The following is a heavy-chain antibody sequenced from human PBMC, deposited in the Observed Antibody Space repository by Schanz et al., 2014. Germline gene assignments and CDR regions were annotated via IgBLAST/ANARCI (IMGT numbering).Heavy chain of an antibody. D-gene: IGHD1-1*01. J-gene: IGHJ4*02. CDR2: FIYIGGNT. Sequence: EVQLLESGGGLVQPGGSLRLSCAASGFTFSSYAMNWVRQAPGKGLEWVSFIYIGGNTYYADSVKGRFTISRDNSKNTLYLQMNSLRAEDTAVYFCAKIERNEDWGQGTLVTVSS. CDR3: AKIERNED. CDR1: GFTFSSYA. V-gene: IGHV3-23*01.